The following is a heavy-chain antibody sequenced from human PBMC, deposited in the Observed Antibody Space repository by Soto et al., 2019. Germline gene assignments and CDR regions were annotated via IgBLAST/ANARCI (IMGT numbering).Heavy chain of an antibody. CDR1: GYTFTSYA. J-gene: IGHJ5*02. CDR2: INAGNGNT. D-gene: IGHD1-26*01. CDR3: ARVIRVGSNWFEP. Sequence: QVQLVQSGAEVKKPGASVKVSCKASGYTFTSYAMHLVRQAPGQRLEWMGWINAGNGNTKYSQKFQGRVTITRDTSASTAYMELSSLRSEDTAVYYCARVIRVGSNWFEPWGQGTLVTVSS. V-gene: IGHV1-3*01.